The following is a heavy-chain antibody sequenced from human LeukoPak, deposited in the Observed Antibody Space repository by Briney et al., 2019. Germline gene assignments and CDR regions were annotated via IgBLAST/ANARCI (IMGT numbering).Heavy chain of an antibody. J-gene: IGHJ5*02. D-gene: IGHD1-14*01. V-gene: IGHV1-8*01. CDR1: GYPFTTWE. CDR3: ARGPRNDP. Sequence: ASVKVSCKTSGYPFTTWEINWVRQAAGQGLEWMGWVHPNGGNTAYAQKFQGRVTMTRDTSISTAYMELSGLTSDDTAVYYCARGPRNDPWGQGTLVTVSS. CDR2: VHPNGGNT.